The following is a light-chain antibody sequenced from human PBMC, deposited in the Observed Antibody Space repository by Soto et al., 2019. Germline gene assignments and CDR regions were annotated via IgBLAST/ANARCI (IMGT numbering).Light chain of an antibody. CDR3: QSYDSSNLYV. CDR2: EDN. V-gene: IGLV6-57*04. CDR1: SGSIASNY. Sequence: NFILTQPHSVSESPGKTVTISCTRSSGSIASNYVRWYQQRPGSAPTTVIYEDNQRPSGVPDRFSGSIDSSSNSASLTISGLKTEDEADYYRQSYDSSNLYVFGTGTKVTVL. J-gene: IGLJ1*01.